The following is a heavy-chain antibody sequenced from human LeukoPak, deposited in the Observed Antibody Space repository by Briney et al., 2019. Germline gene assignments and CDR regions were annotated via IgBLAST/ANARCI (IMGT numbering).Heavy chain of an antibody. J-gene: IGHJ4*02. CDR1: GGSISSYY. V-gene: IGHV4-59*01. CDR2: IYYSGST. Sequence: PSETLSLTCTVSGGSISSYYWSWIRQPPGKGLEWIGYIYYSGSTNYNPSLKSRVTISVDTSKNQFSLKLSSVTAADTAVYYCAGLRGGATPFDYWGQGTLVTVSS. D-gene: IGHD1-26*01. CDR3: AGLRGGATPFDY.